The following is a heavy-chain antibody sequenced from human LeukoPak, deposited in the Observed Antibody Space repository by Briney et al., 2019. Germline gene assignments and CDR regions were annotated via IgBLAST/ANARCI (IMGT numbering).Heavy chain of an antibody. CDR2: IKQNGSEK. V-gene: IGHV3-7*05. CDR1: GFTFSSYW. CDR3: ARRGISSGWYFDY. D-gene: IGHD6-25*01. Sequence: GGSLRLSCAASGFTFSSYWMSWVRQAPGKGLEWVGYIKQNGSEKYYVDSVKGRFTISRDNAKNSLYLQMNSLRAEDAAVYYCARRGISSGWYFDYWGQGTLVTVSS. J-gene: IGHJ4*02.